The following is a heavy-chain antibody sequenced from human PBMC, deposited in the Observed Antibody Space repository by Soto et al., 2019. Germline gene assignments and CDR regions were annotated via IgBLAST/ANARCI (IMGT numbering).Heavy chain of an antibody. V-gene: IGHV3-23*01. CDR3: AKAPASSLTASRPFDY. J-gene: IGHJ4*02. CDR2: ISGSGGST. Sequence: EVQLLESGGDLVQPGESLRVSCAASGFTFGNYAMNWVRQAPGKGLEWVPSISGSGGSTYYADSVKGRFTIARDNSKNTLSLQMNSLRVDDTALYYCAKAPASSLTASRPFDYWGQGTLVTVSS. D-gene: IGHD5-18*01. CDR1: GFTFGNYA.